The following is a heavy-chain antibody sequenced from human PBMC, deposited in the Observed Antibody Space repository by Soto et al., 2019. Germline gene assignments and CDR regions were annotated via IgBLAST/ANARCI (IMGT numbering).Heavy chain of an antibody. CDR3: ARDLEGYSGYDTSLFDY. Sequence: QVQLVQSGAEVKKPGASVKVSCKASGYTFTSYAMHWVRQAPGQRLEWMGWINAGNGNTKYSQKFQGRVTITRDTSASTAYMEPSSLRSEDTAVYYCARDLEGYSGYDTSLFDYWGQGTLVTVSS. CDR2: INAGNGNT. V-gene: IGHV1-3*01. CDR1: GYTFTSYA. J-gene: IGHJ4*02. D-gene: IGHD5-12*01.